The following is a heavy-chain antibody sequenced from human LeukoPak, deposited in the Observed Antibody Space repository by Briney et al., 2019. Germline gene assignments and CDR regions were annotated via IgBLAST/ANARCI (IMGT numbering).Heavy chain of an antibody. CDR1: GGSISGYY. Sequence: SETLSLTCTVSGGSISGYYWSWIRQPPGKGLEWIGYIYTSGSTNYNPSLKSRVTISVDTSKNQFSLRLSSVTAADTAMYFCARAYSRSYSHFDDWGQGTLVTVSS. V-gene: IGHV4-4*09. CDR3: ARAYSRSYSHFDD. J-gene: IGHJ4*02. CDR2: IYTSGST. D-gene: IGHD1-26*01.